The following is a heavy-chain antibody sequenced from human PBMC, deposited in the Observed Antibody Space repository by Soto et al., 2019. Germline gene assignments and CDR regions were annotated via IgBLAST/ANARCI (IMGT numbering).Heavy chain of an antibody. CDR2: IYYSGST. D-gene: IGHD6-13*01. CDR3: ESLNSSRTPAFDY. V-gene: IGHV4-31*03. CDR1: GGSISSGGYY. Sequence: QVQLQESGPGLVKPSQTLSLTCTVSGGSISSGGYYWSWIRQHPGKALEWIGYIYYSGSTYYNPSLPSRVTISVETSKNQLSLKLSSVTAADTAVYYCESLNSSRTPAFDYWGQGTLVTVSS. J-gene: IGHJ4*02.